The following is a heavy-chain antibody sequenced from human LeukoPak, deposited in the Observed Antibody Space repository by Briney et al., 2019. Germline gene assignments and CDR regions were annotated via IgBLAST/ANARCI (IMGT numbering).Heavy chain of an antibody. Sequence: KPGGSLRLSCAASGFTFSSYSMNWVRQAPGKGLEWVSSISSSSSYIYYADSVKGRFTISRDNAKNSLYLQMNSLRAEDTAVYYCARLGGYCSSTSCYPQQNRRQTNYWGQGTLVTVSS. J-gene: IGHJ4*02. CDR1: GFTFSSYS. CDR2: ISSSSSYI. CDR3: ARLGGYCSSTSCYPQQNRRQTNY. V-gene: IGHV3-21*01. D-gene: IGHD2-2*01.